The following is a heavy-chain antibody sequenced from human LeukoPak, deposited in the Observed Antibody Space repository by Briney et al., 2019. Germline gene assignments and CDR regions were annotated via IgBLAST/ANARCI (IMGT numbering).Heavy chain of an antibody. V-gene: IGHV3-43*01. CDR3: AKDSSVSLDSSGLDY. CDR2: ISWDGGST. CDR1: GFTFDDYT. Sequence: PGGSLRLSCAASGFTFDDYTMHWVRQAPGNGLEWVSLISWDGGSTYYADSVKGRFTISRDNSKNSLYLQMNSLRTEDTALYYCAKDSSVSLDSSGLDYWGQGTLVTVSS. J-gene: IGHJ4*02. D-gene: IGHD6-19*01.